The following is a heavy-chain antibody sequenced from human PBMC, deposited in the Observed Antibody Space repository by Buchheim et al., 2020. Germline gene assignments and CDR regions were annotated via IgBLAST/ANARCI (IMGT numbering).Heavy chain of an antibody. CDR3: AITMVRGPFDY. D-gene: IGHD3-10*01. CDR1: GFTFSSYG. J-gene: IGHJ4*02. CDR2: IWYDGSNK. Sequence: QVQLVESGGGVVQPGRSLRLSCAASGFTFSSYGMHWVRQAPGKGLEWVAVIWYDGSNKYYADSVKGRFTISRDNSKNTLYLQMNSLGAEDTAVYYCAITMVRGPFDYWGQGTL. V-gene: IGHV3-33*01.